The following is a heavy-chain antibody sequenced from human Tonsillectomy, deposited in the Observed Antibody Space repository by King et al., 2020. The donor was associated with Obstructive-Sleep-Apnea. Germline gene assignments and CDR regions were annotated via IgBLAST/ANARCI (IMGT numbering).Heavy chain of an antibody. CDR1: GGSISSYY. CDR2: IHHSGST. V-gene: IGHV4-59*03. J-gene: IGHJ5*02. D-gene: IGHD3-10*01. CDR3: ATRIYYGSGPDH. Sequence: VQLQESGPGLVKPSETLSLTCTVSGGSISSYYWSWIRQPPGKGLEWIAYIHHSGSTNYNPSLKSRVTISADTSKNQFSLKLNSVTAADTAVYYCATRIYYGSGPDHWGQGILVTVSS.